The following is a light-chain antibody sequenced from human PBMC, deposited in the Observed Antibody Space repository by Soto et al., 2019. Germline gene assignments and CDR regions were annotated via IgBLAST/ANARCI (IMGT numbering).Light chain of an antibody. V-gene: IGKV1-39*01. J-gene: IGKJ2*02. Sequence: DIQMTQSPSSLSASVGDRVSITCQTSDIISNYLNWYQQKPGEAPRLLIYAASTLQSGVPSRFSGSGSGTEFTLTITSLQPEEFATYYWQQGYTPPRTFWQGTKLEI. CDR3: QQGYTPPRT. CDR2: AAS. CDR1: DIISNY.